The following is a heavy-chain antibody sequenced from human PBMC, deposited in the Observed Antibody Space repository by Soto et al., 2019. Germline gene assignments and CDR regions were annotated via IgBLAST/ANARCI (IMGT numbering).Heavy chain of an antibody. V-gene: IGHV4-59*01. CDR2: FYSVGTT. D-gene: IGHD3-10*01. Sequence: QVQLQESGPGLVKFSETLSLTCTISGGSIDHYYWSWIRQSPGKGLEWIGHFYSVGTTIYNPSLSSRATISLDTSKRDYSLRLSFPTAADTAVYYSATGRYPYGSEYWGQGALVVVSS. CDR1: GGSIDHYY. CDR3: ATGRYPYGSEY. J-gene: IGHJ4*02.